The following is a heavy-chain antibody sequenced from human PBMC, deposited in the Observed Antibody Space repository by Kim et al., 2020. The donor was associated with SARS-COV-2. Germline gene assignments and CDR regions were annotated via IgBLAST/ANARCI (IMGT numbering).Heavy chain of an antibody. D-gene: IGHD2-2*01. V-gene: IGHV4-34*01. CDR2: INHSGST. Sequence: SETLSLTCAVYGGSFSGYYWSWIRQPPGKGLEWMGEINHSGSTNYNPSLKSRVTISVDTPKNQFSLKLSSVTAAATAVYYCARAARYCSSTSCYPAAGYWFDPWGQGTRVTVSS. J-gene: IGHJ5*02. CDR3: ARAARYCSSTSCYPAAGYWFDP. CDR1: GGSFSGYY.